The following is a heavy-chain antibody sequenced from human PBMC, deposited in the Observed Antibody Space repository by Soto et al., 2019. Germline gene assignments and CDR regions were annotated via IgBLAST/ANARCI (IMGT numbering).Heavy chain of an antibody. Sequence: QVQLVESGGGVVQPGRSLRLSCAASGFTFSSYGMHWVRQAPGKGLEWVAVISYDGSNKYYADSVKGRFTISRDNSKNTLYLQMNSLRAEDTAVYYCAKDRGYSYGPPFYYYYGMDVWGQGTTVTVSS. CDR2: ISYDGSNK. J-gene: IGHJ6*02. CDR3: AKDRGYSYGPPFYYYYGMDV. V-gene: IGHV3-30*18. D-gene: IGHD5-18*01. CDR1: GFTFSSYG.